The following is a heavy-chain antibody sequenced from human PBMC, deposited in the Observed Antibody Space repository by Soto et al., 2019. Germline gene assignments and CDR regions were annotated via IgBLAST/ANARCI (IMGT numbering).Heavy chain of an antibody. J-gene: IGHJ4*02. V-gene: IGHV4-39*01. CDR2: IYYSGST. Sequence: SETLSLTCTVSGGSISSSSYYWGWIRQPPGKGLEWIGSIYYSGSTYYNPSLNSRVTISVDTSKNQFSLKLSSVTAADTALYYCARAGLVVLIQDLPFDYWGQGTLVTVSS. CDR3: ARAGLVVLIQDLPFDY. D-gene: IGHD2-8*01. CDR1: GGSISSSSYY.